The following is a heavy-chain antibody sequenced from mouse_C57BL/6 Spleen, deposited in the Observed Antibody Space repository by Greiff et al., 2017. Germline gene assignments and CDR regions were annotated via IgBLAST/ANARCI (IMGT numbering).Heavy chain of an antibody. J-gene: IGHJ3*01. CDR2: IDPSDSYT. CDR1: GYTFTSYW. Sequence: QVQLQQPGAELVMPGASVKLSCKASGYTFTSYWMHWVKQRPGQGLEWIGEIDPSDSYTNYNQKFKGKSTLTVDKSSSTAYMQLSSLTSEDSAVYYCARSVYYSNPAWFAYWGQGTLVTVSA. CDR3: ARSVYYSNPAWFAY. D-gene: IGHD2-5*01. V-gene: IGHV1-69*01.